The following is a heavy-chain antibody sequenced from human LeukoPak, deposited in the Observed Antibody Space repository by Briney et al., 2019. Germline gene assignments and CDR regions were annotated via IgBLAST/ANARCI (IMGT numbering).Heavy chain of an antibody. CDR3: ARTTNWGSNWYFDL. J-gene: IGHJ2*01. Sequence: SGPALVKPTQTLTLTCTFSGFSLSASGMCVSWIRQPPGKALEWLARIDWDDDNYYSTSLKTRLTISKDTSKNQVVLTMTNMDPVDTATYYCARTTNWGSNWYFDLWGRGTLVTVSS. CDR1: GFSLSASGMC. V-gene: IGHV2-70*11. D-gene: IGHD7-27*01. CDR2: IDWDDDN.